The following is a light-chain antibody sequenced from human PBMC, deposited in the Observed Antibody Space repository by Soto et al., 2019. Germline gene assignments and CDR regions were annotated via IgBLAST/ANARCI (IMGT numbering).Light chain of an antibody. CDR1: QSVSSN. Sequence: EILLTQSRGTLSLCPGGRATLSCMASQSVSSNLAWYQHKPGQAPRLLTYGASTRATGIPARFSRSGSGTDFTLTISSLEPEDIAVYSCQQRSNWRVTFGGGTKVDIK. V-gene: IGKV3-11*01. CDR3: QQRSNWRVT. CDR2: GAS. J-gene: IGKJ4*01.